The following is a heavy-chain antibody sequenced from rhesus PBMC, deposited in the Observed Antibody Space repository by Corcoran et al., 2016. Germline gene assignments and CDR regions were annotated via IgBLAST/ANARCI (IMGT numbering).Heavy chain of an antibody. D-gene: IGHD6-25*01. CDR1: GGSISDSYR. J-gene: IGHJ3*01. Sequence: QVQLQESGPGVVKPSETLSLTCAVSGGSISDSYRWSWIRQPPGKGLEWIGYIYGSSTSTNYNPSLKSRVTISKDTSKNQFSLKLSSVTAADTAVYYCARDLGVAAAYAFDFWGQGLRVTVSS. V-gene: IGHV4S10*01. CDR2: IYGSSTST. CDR3: ARDLGVAAAYAFDF.